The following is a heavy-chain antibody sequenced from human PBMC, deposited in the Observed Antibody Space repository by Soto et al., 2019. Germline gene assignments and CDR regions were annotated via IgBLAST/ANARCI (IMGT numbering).Heavy chain of an antibody. Sequence: SETLSLTCTVSGGSISSYYWSWIRQPPGKGLEWLGYVYNSGSTNYNPSLKSRVTISVDTSKNQFSLKLSSVTAADTAVYYCACLRLDYXISGPNFDYWGQGTLVTVSS. CDR1: GGSISSYY. V-gene: IGHV4-59*01. J-gene: IGHJ4*02. D-gene: IGHD3-16*01. CDR3: ACLRLDYXISGPNFDY. CDR2: VYNSGST.